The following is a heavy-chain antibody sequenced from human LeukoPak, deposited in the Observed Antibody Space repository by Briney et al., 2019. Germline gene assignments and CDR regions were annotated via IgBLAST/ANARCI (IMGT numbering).Heavy chain of an antibody. V-gene: IGHV4-59*01. CDR1: GGSISSYY. D-gene: IGHD5-12*01. CDR3: ARASRYSGYPDAFDI. Sequence: PSETLSLTCTVSGGSISSYYWSWLRQPPGKGLEWIGYIYYSGSTNYNPSLKSRVTISVDTSKNQFSLKLSSVTAADTAVYYCARASRYSGYPDAFDIWGQGTMVTVSS. J-gene: IGHJ3*02. CDR2: IYYSGST.